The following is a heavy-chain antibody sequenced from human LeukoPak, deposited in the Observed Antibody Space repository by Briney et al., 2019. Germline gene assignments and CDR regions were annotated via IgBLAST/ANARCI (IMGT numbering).Heavy chain of an antibody. CDR3: ARVGYYESSGYYEY. Sequence: ASVKVSCKASGYTFTSYYMHWVRQAPGQGLEWMGWINPNSGGTNYAQKFQGRVTMTRDTSISTVYMKLSRLRSDDTAVYYCARVGYYESSGYYEYWGQGTLVTVSS. D-gene: IGHD3-22*01. J-gene: IGHJ4*02. CDR1: GYTFTSYY. CDR2: INPNSGGT. V-gene: IGHV1-2*02.